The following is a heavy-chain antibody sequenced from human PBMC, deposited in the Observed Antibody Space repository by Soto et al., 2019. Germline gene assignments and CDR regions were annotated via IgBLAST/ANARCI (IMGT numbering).Heavy chain of an antibody. CDR3: ARGSSSWFPDYYGMDV. Sequence: SETLSLTCTVSGGSISSYYWSWIRQPPGKGLEWIGYIYYNVNTNYNPSLRSRVTISVDTSKNQFSLKLSSVTAADTAVYYCARGSSSWFPDYYGMDVWGRGTTVTVS. D-gene: IGHD6-13*01. CDR1: GGSISSYY. CDR2: IYYNVNT. J-gene: IGHJ6*02. V-gene: IGHV4-59*08.